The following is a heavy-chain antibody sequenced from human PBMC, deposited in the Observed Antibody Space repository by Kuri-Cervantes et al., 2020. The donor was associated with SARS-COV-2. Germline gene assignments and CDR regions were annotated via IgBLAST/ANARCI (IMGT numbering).Heavy chain of an antibody. J-gene: IGHJ4*02. Sequence: GGSLRLSCKASGGTFSSYAISWVRQAPGQGLEWMGGIIPIFGTANYAQKFQGRVTITTDESTSTAYMELSSLRSEDTAVYYCARDLSLATYYDFWSGLYYFDYWGQGILVTVSS. CDR3: ARDLSLATYYDFWSGLYYFDY. CDR1: GGTFSSYA. V-gene: IGHV1-69*05. D-gene: IGHD3-3*01. CDR2: IIPIFGTA.